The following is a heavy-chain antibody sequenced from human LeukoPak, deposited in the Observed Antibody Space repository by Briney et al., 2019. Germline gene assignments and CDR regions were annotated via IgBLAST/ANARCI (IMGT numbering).Heavy chain of an antibody. CDR3: ARDRRGAAAGTRVGWSDY. V-gene: IGHV1-2*02. CDR2: VNPDHGST. Sequence: GASVKVSCKTSGYTFTGYYVNWVRQAPGQGLEWMGWVNPDHGSTHFSQKFQGRVTMTRDTSISTAYMELRSLRSDDTAVYYCARDRRGAAAGTRVGWSDYWGQGTLVTVSS. CDR1: GYTFTGYY. D-gene: IGHD6-13*01. J-gene: IGHJ4*02.